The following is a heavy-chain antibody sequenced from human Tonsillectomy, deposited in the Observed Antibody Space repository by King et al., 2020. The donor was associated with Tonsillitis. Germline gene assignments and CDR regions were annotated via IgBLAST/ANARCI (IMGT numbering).Heavy chain of an antibody. D-gene: IGHD3-10*01. CDR1: GYTFTSYY. V-gene: IGHV1-46*01. CDR3: ARRGELLWVGELFYYFDY. Sequence: QLVQSGAEVKKPGASVKVSCKASGYTFTSYYMHWVRQAPGQGLEWMGIINSSGGSTSYAQKFQGRVTMTRDTSTSTVYMELSSLRSEDTAVYYCARRGELLWVGELFYYFDYWGQGTLVTVSS. CDR2: INSSGGST. J-gene: IGHJ4*02.